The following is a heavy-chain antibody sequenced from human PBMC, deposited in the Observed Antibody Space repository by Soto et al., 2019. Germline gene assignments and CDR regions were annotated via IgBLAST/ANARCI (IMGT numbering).Heavy chain of an antibody. Sequence: QVQLVESGGGVVQPAGSLRLSCATFGFSLSSYAMHWVRQAPGKGLEWVALMSYDETKKYYADSVEGRFTISRDTSTNTLFLQMNNLRVEDTTVYYCAKDRRDGDFMHILVVDFWGQGALVTVSS. CDR3: AKDRRDGDFMHILVVDF. CDR1: GFSLSSYA. CDR2: MSYDETKK. D-gene: IGHD2-15*01. J-gene: IGHJ4*02. V-gene: IGHV3-30*18.